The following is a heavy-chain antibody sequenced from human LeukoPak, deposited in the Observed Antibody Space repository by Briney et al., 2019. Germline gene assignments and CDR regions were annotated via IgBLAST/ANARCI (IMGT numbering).Heavy chain of an antibody. Sequence: SETLSLTCAVSGYSISSGYYWSWIRQPPGKGLEWIATIHHSGATYYNPSLKRRVTISVDTSKNQFSLKLSSVTAAGTAVYYCARHTASNSGYSSDYWGQGTLVTVSS. CDR1: GYSISSGYY. V-gene: IGHV4-38-2*01. CDR2: IHHSGAT. CDR3: ARHTASNSGYSSDY. D-gene: IGHD3-22*01. J-gene: IGHJ4*02.